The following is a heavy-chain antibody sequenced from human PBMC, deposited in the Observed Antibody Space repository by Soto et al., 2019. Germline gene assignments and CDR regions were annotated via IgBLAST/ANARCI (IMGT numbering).Heavy chain of an antibody. CDR1: GFTFGSYA. Sequence: QVQLVESGGGVVQPGRSLRLSCAASGFTFGSYAMHWVRQAPGKGLEWVAVISYDGSNKYYADSVKGRFTISRDNSKNTLYLQMNSLRAEDTAVYYCAREAGAVAGTTGDFDYWGQGTLVTVSS. D-gene: IGHD6-19*01. CDR3: AREAGAVAGTTGDFDY. J-gene: IGHJ4*02. V-gene: IGHV3-30-3*01. CDR2: ISYDGSNK.